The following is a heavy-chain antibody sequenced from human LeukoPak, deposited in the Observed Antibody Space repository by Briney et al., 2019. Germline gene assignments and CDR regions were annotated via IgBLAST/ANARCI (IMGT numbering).Heavy chain of an antibody. CDR3: ARPVDTAMVTSDY. CDR1: GFTFSSYG. J-gene: IGHJ4*02. Sequence: GGSLRLSCAASGFTFSSYGMSWVRQAPGKGLEWVSAISGSGGSTYYADSVKGRFTISRDNSKNTLYLQMNSLRAEDTAAYYCARPVDTAMVTSDYWGQGTLVTVSS. V-gene: IGHV3-23*01. CDR2: ISGSGGST. D-gene: IGHD5-18*01.